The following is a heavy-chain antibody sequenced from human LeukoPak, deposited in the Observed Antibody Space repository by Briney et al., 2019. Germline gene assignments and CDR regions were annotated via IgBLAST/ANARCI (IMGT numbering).Heavy chain of an antibody. CDR2: ISGSGGST. J-gene: IGHJ4*02. CDR1: GFTFSSYA. V-gene: IGHV3-23*01. D-gene: IGHD4-17*01. CDR3: ARDWGDYAPTYYFDY. Sequence: PGGSLRLSCAASGFTFSSYAMSWVRQAPGKGLEWVSAISGSGGSTYYADSVKGRFTISRDNSKNTLYLQMNTLRAEDTAVFYCARDWGDYAPTYYFDYWGRGTLVTVSS.